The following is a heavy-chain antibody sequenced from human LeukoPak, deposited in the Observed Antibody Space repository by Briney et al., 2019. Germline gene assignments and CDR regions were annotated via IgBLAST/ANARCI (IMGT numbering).Heavy chain of an antibody. V-gene: IGHV4-61*02. J-gene: IGHJ5*02. CDR2: FHTSGGT. D-gene: IGHD3-3*01. CDR3: ASTVFGVTYXWFDP. Sequence: PSQTLSLTCTVSGASISSGSYFWSWVRQPAGKALEWIGRFHTSGGTNYNPSLESRVTISVDTSKNQFSLKLTSVTAADTAVYYCASTVFGVTYXWFDPWGQGXXVTVSS. CDR1: GASISSGSYF.